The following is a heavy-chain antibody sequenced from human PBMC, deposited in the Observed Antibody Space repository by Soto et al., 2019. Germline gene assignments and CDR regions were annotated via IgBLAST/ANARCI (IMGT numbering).Heavy chain of an antibody. Sequence: SETLSLTCTVSGASISSSYWSWIRQPPGKGLEWIGYIYYSGSTNYNPSLKSRVTISVDTSKNQFSLKLSSVTAADTAVYYCAVGPLTTVSPWPELVCWGQGTLVT. V-gene: IGHV4-59*01. CDR1: GASISSSY. D-gene: IGHD4-17*01. J-gene: IGHJ4*02. CDR2: IYYSGST. CDR3: AVGPLTTVSPWPELVC.